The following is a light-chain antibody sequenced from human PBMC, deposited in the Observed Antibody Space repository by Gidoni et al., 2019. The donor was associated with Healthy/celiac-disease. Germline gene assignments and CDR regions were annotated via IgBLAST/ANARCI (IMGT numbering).Light chain of an antibody. CDR3: QQRHDWPRT. Sequence: EIVLTQSPATLSLSPGERATLSCRASQSVSTSLAWYQQKPGQPPRLLVYDASNRATGIPARFSGSGSVTDFTLTISSLEPEDFAVYYCQQRHDWPRTFXQXTKVEIK. V-gene: IGKV3-11*01. J-gene: IGKJ1*01. CDR2: DAS. CDR1: QSVSTS.